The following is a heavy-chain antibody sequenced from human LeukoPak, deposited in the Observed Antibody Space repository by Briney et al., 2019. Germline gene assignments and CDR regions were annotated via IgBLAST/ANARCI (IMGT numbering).Heavy chain of an antibody. CDR1: GFTFSTYG. V-gene: IGHV3-23*01. CDR3: AKIAETSGSYGQGYDY. D-gene: IGHD1-26*01. CDR2: INNNGANT. Sequence: GGSLRLSCAASGFTFSTYGMSWVRQAPGRGLEWVSGINNNGANTYYADSVKGRFTISRDNSKNTLYLQMNSLRAEDTAVYYCAKIAETSGSYGQGYDYWGQGTLVTVSS. J-gene: IGHJ4*02.